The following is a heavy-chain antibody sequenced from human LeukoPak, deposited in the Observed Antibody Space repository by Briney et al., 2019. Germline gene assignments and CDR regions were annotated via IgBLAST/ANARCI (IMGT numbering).Heavy chain of an antibody. CDR3: AREPDYGAYSGLDP. Sequence: GGSLRLSCAASGFTFSSYWMHWVRQAPGKGLVWVSRINSDGSSTSYADSVKGRFTISRDNAKNTLYLQMNSLRAEDTAVYYCAREPDYGAYSGLDPWGQGTLVTISS. V-gene: IGHV3-74*01. J-gene: IGHJ5*02. D-gene: IGHD4-17*01. CDR1: GFTFSSYW. CDR2: INSDGSST.